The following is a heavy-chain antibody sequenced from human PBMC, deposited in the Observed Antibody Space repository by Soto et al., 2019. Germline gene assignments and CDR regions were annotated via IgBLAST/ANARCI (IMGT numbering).Heavy chain of an antibody. CDR1: GGSISSYY. CDR3: ARAIAAAAFDY. J-gene: IGHJ4*02. V-gene: IGHV4-59*01. CDR2: IYYSGST. D-gene: IGHD6-13*01. Sequence: QVQLQESGPGLVKPSETLSLTCTVSGGSISSYYWSWIRQPPGKGLEWIGYIYYSGSTNYNPSLKSRVTISVDTSNNQFSLKLSSVTAADTAVYYCARAIAAAAFDYWGQGTLVTVSS.